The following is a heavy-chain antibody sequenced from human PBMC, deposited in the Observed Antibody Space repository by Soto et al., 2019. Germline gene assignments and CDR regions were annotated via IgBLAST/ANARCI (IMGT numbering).Heavy chain of an antibody. CDR3: AKGRYYDIQGFPYYGMDV. CDR2: ISGSGGST. J-gene: IGHJ6*02. D-gene: IGHD3-22*01. V-gene: IGHV3-23*01. CDR1: GFTFSSYA. Sequence: EVQLLESGGGLVQPGGSLRLSCAASGFTFSSYAMSWVRQAPGKRLEWVSAISGSGGSTYYADSVKGPFTISRDNSKNTRYLQINRLRAEDPALYYCAKGRYYDIQGFPYYGMDVWGQGTTVTVSS.